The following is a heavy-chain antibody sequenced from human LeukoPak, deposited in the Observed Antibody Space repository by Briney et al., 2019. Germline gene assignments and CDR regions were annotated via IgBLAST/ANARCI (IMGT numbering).Heavy chain of an antibody. V-gene: IGHV3-23*01. Sequence: GGSLRLSCSASGFTFSIYPRSRVRQAPGKGLEWVSAISGSGDTTHYADSVKGRFTISRDSSKNTLCLQMNSLRAEATALYYCEFEVVTTRSFLNGCGEGSLVTVSS. CDR1: GFTFSIYP. CDR2: ISGSGDTT. J-gene: IGHJ4*02. D-gene: IGHD4-11*01. CDR3: EFEVVTTRSFLNG.